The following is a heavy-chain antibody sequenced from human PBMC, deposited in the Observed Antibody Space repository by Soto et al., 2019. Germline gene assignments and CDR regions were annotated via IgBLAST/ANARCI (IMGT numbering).Heavy chain of an antibody. Sequence: PSETLSLTCAVYGGSFTAHYWTWIRQTPGQGLEWIGEINHTGDTNYNPSLKGRVTMSVDTSKNQFSLQLSSVTAADTAVYYCAREVYYDILTGYYRAYYGMDVWGQGTTVTVSS. CDR2: INHTGDT. J-gene: IGHJ6*02. CDR3: AREVYYDILTGYYRAYYGMDV. CDR1: GGSFTAHY. V-gene: IGHV4-34*01. D-gene: IGHD3-9*01.